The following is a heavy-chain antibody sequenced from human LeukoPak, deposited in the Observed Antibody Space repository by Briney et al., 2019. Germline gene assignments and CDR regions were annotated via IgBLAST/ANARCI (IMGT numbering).Heavy chain of an antibody. D-gene: IGHD3-9*01. V-gene: IGHV1-18*01. Sequence: ASVKVSCKASGYTFSSYGISWVRQAPGQGLEWMGWISAYNGNTNFAQEFQGRVTMTRDTSISTAYMELSRLRSDDTAVYYCARGRGYDILTGYYTGNYFDYWGQGTLVTVSS. CDR1: GYTFSSYG. CDR2: ISAYNGNT. CDR3: ARGRGYDILTGYYTGNYFDY. J-gene: IGHJ4*02.